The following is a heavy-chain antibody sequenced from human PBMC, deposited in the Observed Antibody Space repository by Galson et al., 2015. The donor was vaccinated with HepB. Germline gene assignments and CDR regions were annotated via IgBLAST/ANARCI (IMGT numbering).Heavy chain of an antibody. CDR1: GFSFTTSW. CDR3: AKYHDFFPGWAS. J-gene: IGHJ5*01. D-gene: IGHD3/OR15-3a*01. CDR2: IRKDGHEK. Sequence: SLRLSCAASGFSFTTSWMTWVRQAPGKGLEWVANIRKDGHEKQYVDSVKGRFTIFRDNAENSLYLQMDSLRAEDTAFYYCAKYHDFFPGWASWGQGTLVTVP. V-gene: IGHV3-7*03.